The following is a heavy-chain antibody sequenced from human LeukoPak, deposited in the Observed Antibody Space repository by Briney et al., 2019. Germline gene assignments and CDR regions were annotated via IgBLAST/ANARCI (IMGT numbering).Heavy chain of an antibody. V-gene: IGHV4-59*01. J-gene: IGHJ4*02. CDR1: GDFITAYY. CDR2: VYYTGST. D-gene: IGHD3-10*01. CDR3: ARGKEVITMLRGLKPGYYFDY. Sequence: PSETLSLTCTVSGDFITAYYWSWIRQPPGKGLEWIGYVYYTGSTEYNPSLRSRVTISVDTSKNQFSLKLNSVTAADTAVYYCARGKEVITMLRGLKPGYYFDYWGQGTLVTVSS.